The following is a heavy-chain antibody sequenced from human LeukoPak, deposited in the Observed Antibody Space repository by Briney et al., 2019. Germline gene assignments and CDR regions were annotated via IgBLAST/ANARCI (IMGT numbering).Heavy chain of an antibody. CDR3: ARVTTSWYDY. Sequence: PGGSLRLSCAASGFTFSSYAMHWVRQAPGKGLEYVSAIRTNGGRTFYADSVKGRFTISRDNSKNTLYLQMGSPRVEDMAVYYCARVTTSWYDYWGQGTLVTVSS. D-gene: IGHD6-13*01. CDR1: GFTFSSYA. J-gene: IGHJ4*02. CDR2: IRTNGGRT. V-gene: IGHV3-64*02.